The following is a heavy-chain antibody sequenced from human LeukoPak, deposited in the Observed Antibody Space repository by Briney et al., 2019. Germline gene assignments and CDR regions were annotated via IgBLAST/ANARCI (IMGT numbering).Heavy chain of an antibody. CDR1: GGSISSYY. CDR2: IYYSGST. Sequence: SETLSLTCTVSGGSISSYYWSWIRQPPGKGLEWIGYIYYSGSTNYNPSLKSRVTISVDTSKNQFSLKLSSVTAAGTAVYYCARPLNYDSSGYGAFDIWGQGTMVTVSS. D-gene: IGHD3-22*01. V-gene: IGHV4-59*01. CDR3: ARPLNYDSSGYGAFDI. J-gene: IGHJ3*02.